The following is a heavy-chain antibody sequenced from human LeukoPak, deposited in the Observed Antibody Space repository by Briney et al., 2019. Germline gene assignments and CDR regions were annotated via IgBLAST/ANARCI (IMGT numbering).Heavy chain of an antibody. CDR2: IYPGDSDT. V-gene: IGHV5-51*01. CDR3: ARGYPSSSPRMDV. CDR1: GYSFTSYW. J-gene: IGHJ6*02. Sequence: GESLQISCKGSGYSFTSYWIGWVRQLPGKGLEWMGIIYPGDSDTRYSPSFQGQVTISADKSISTAYLQWSSLKAPDTAMYYCARGYPSSSPRMDVWGQGTTVTVSS. D-gene: IGHD6-6*01.